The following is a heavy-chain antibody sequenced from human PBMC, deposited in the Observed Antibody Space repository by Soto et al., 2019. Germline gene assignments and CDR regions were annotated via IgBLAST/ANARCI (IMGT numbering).Heavy chain of an antibody. Sequence: QVQLVQSGAEVKKPGASVKVSCKASGYTFTSYGISWVRQAPGQGLEWMGWISAYNGNTNYAQKPQGRVTMTTDTSTSTAYVELRSLRSDDTAVYYCARGPKQWLVLENWFDPWGQGTLVTVSS. D-gene: IGHD6-19*01. CDR2: ISAYNGNT. V-gene: IGHV1-18*01. CDR1: GYTFTSYG. CDR3: ARGPKQWLVLENWFDP. J-gene: IGHJ5*02.